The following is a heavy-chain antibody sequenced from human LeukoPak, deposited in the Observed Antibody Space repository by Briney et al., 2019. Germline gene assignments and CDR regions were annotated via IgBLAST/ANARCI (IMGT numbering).Heavy chain of an antibody. CDR1: GFTFSSFG. J-gene: IGHJ5*02. V-gene: IGHV3-33*01. D-gene: IGHD6-13*01. Sequence: GGSLRLSCAASGFTFSSFGMHWVRQARDKGLEWVAYIWYDASNKYYADSVKGRFTISRDNSKNTLFLQMNSLRDDDTAVYYCVRGVGVSRFNYFDPWGQGTLVIVSS. CDR3: VRGVGVSRFNYFDP. CDR2: IWYDASNK.